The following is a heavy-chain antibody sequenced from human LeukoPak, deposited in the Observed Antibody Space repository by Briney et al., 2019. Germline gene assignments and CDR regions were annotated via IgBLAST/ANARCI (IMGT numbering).Heavy chain of an antibody. J-gene: IGHJ4*02. CDR1: GGSISSSSYY. V-gene: IGHV4-39*01. D-gene: IGHD5-18*01. CDR2: IYYSGST. Sequence: SETLSLTCTVSGGSISSSSYYWGWIRQPPGKGLEWIGSIYYSGSTYYNPSLKSRVTISVDTSKNQFSLQLNSVTPEDTAVYYCARGTLRYSYGFDYWGQGTLVTVSS. CDR3: ARGTLRYSYGFDY.